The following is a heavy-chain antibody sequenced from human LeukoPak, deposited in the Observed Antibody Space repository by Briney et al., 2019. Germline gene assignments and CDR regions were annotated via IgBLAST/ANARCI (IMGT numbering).Heavy chain of an antibody. CDR2: IIPIFGTA. D-gene: IGHD6-13*01. V-gene: IGHV1-69*05. CDR1: GGTFSSYA. Sequence: GASVKVSCKASGGTFSSYAISWVRQAPGQGLEWMGGIIPIFGTANYAQKFQGRVTMTRNTSISTAYMKLSSLRSEDTAVYYCARYLRIGSSWYANGAFDIWGQGTMVTVSS. CDR3: ARYLRIGSSWYANGAFDI. J-gene: IGHJ3*02.